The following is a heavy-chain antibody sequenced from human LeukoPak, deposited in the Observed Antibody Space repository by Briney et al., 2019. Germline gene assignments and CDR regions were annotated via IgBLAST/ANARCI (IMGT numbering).Heavy chain of an antibody. CDR3: ARVPHYYGSGTYLSYFDY. V-gene: IGHV3-21*01. Sequence: TGGSLRLSCAASGFTFSSHSINWVRQAPGKGLEWVSSISSSSGYIYYAGSVKGRFTISRDNAKNSLYLEMNSLRAEDTAVYYCARVPHYYGSGTYLSYFDYWGQGTLVTVSS. D-gene: IGHD3-10*01. CDR2: ISSSSGYI. J-gene: IGHJ4*02. CDR1: GFTFSSHS.